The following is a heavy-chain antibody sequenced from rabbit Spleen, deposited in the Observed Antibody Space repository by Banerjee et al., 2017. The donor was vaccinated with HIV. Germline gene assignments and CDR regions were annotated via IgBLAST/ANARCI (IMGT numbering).Heavy chain of an antibody. CDR1: GFSFSDRDV. V-gene: IGHV1S45*01. D-gene: IGHD1-1*01. CDR2: INAATAKP. Sequence: QEQLVESGGGLVQPEGSLKLTCKASGFSFSDRDVMCWVRQAPGKGLEWIACINAATAKPVYATWAKGRFTISRTSSTTVPLRMTSLTAADRATYFCARDLLGVIGWNFYLWGPGTLVTVS. J-gene: IGHJ4*01. CDR3: ARDLLGVIGWNFYL.